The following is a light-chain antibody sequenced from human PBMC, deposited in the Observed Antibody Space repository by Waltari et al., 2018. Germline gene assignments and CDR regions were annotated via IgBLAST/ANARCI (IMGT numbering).Light chain of an antibody. V-gene: IGKV3-20*01. Sequence: EIVLTQSPGTASLSPGESVTLSCRASQPVGSRSLAWYQQQPGQAPSLVIYRASRRATGFPDRFSGRGSGTEFSITSSRLGPEDCAVYYCQQHGTLPGTFGQGTKVEIK. CDR2: RAS. J-gene: IGKJ1*01. CDR1: QPVGSRS. CDR3: QQHGTLPGT.